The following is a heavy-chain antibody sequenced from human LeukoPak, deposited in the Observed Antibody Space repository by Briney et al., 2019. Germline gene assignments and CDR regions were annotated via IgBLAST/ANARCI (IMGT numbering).Heavy chain of an antibody. CDR1: GYSFTSCW. CDR3: ARQYSSSSYWFDP. V-gene: IGHV5-51*01. J-gene: IGHJ5*02. CDR2: IYPGDSDT. D-gene: IGHD6-13*01. Sequence: GESLKISCKGSGYSFTSCWIGWVRQMPGKGLEWMGIIYPGDSDTRYSPSFQGQVTISADKSISTAYLQWSSLKASDTAMYYCARQYSSSSYWFDPWGQGTLVTVSS.